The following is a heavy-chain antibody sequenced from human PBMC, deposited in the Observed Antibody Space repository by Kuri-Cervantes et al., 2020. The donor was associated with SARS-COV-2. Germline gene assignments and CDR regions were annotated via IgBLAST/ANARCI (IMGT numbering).Heavy chain of an antibody. CDR2: ISSSGSTI. CDR1: GFTFSDYY. CDR3: AAEWSDAFDI. D-gene: IGHD2-8*01. V-gene: IGHV3-11*04. Sequence: GESLKISCAASGFTFSDYYMSWIRQAPGKGLEWVSYISSSGSTIYYADSVKGRFTISRDNAKNSLYLQMNSLRAEDTAVYYCAAEWSDAFDIWGQGTMVTVSS. J-gene: IGHJ3*02.